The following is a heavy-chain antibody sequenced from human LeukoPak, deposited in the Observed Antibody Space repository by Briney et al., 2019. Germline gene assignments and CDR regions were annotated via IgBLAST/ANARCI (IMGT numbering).Heavy chain of an antibody. Sequence: PGGSLRLSCAVSGFTFSTYAMTWVRQAPGKGLQWVSGISGSGASTYYADSVKGRFTISRDNSKNTLYLQIDDLRADDTAVYHCAKGASSGWLLYWFAPWGQGTLVTVSS. J-gene: IGHJ5*02. CDR2: ISGSGAST. CDR1: GFTFSTYA. D-gene: IGHD6-19*01. V-gene: IGHV3-23*01. CDR3: AKGASSGWLLYWFAP.